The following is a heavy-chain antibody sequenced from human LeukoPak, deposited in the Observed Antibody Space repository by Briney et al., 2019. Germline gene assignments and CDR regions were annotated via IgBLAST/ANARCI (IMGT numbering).Heavy chain of an antibody. D-gene: IGHD2-2*01. CDR1: GYTFTTYF. J-gene: IGHJ6*03. V-gene: IGHV1-46*01. CDR3: ARRARDIGELPPAMFPGDYYHYMDV. CDR2: INPSGGST. Sequence: GASLRVSCKASGYTFTTYFVHWLRQAPGQGLEWMGIINPSGGSTTYAEKFQGRVTMTRDTSTSTVYMELSSLRSEDTAVYYCARRARDIGELPPAMFPGDYYHYMDVWGKGTTVTVSS.